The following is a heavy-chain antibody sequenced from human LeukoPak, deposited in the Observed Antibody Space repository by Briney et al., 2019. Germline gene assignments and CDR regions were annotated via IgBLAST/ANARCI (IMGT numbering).Heavy chain of an antibody. J-gene: IGHJ4*02. CDR2: IYYSGST. Sequence: SETLSLTCTVSGGSISSGGYYWSWIRQHPGKGLEWIGYIYYSGSTYYNPSLKSRVTISVDTSKNQFSLKLSSVTAADTAVYYCARHTPLHLFDYWGQGTLVTVSS. V-gene: IGHV4-31*03. CDR1: GGSISSGGYY. CDR3: ARHTPLHLFDY. D-gene: IGHD2-15*01.